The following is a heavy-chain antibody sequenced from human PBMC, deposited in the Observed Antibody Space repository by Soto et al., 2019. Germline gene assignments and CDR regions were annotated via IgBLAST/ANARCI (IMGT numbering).Heavy chain of an antibody. V-gene: IGHV3-7*01. D-gene: IGHD3-16*02. CDR3: ARDRYISWFDP. Sequence: GGSLRLSCAASGFTFSRYWMSWVRQAPGKGLEWVANIKQDGSEKYYVDSVKGRFTISRDNAKNSLYLQMNSLRAEDTAVYYCARDRYISWFDPWGQGTLVTVSS. CDR1: GFTFSRYW. J-gene: IGHJ5*02. CDR2: IKQDGSEK.